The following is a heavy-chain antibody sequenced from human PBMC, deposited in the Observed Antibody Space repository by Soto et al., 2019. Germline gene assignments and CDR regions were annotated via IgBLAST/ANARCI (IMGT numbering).Heavy chain of an antibody. CDR3: ARERSGYYESSGYLSIAFEI. D-gene: IGHD3-22*01. CDR1: GGTFSSYA. Sequence: QVQLVQSGAEVKKPGSSLNVTCKASGGTFSSYAISWVRQAPGQGLEWLGGSIPIFGTANYAQKFQGRLTITPDKSTSTAYMGLSSLRADDTAVYYCARERSGYYESSGYLSIAFEILGQGTMVTVSS. J-gene: IGHJ3*02. V-gene: IGHV1-69*06. CDR2: SIPIFGTA.